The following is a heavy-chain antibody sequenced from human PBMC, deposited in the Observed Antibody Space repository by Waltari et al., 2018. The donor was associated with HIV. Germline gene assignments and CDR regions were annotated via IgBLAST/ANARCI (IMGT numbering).Heavy chain of an antibody. CDR2: IGTYNGNA. D-gene: IGHD4-17*01. V-gene: IGHV1-18*03. CDR1: GYPFTTYG. CDR3: ARSHCAVTSCGSIDY. Sequence: QVQLVQSGAQVKKPGASVKVSCKASGYPFTTYGITWVRQAPGQGLEWLGWIGTYNGNADFAPKTQVRIHLTIDTSTSTAYMELTSLRSDDMAVYYCARSHCAVTSCGSIDYWGQETLVTVSS. J-gene: IGHJ4*02.